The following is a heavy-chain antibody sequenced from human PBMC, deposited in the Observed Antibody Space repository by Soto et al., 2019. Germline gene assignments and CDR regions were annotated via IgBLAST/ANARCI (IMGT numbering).Heavy chain of an antibody. CDR3: ARTGYSSGWYKAAFDI. Sequence: QVQLQQWGAGLLKPSETLSLTCAVYGGSFSGYYWSWIRQPPGKGLEWIGEINHSGSTNYNPSLKSRVTISVDTSKNQFSLKLSSVTAADTALYYCARTGYSSGWYKAAFDIWGQGTMVTVSS. CDR1: GGSFSGYY. CDR2: INHSGST. V-gene: IGHV4-34*01. J-gene: IGHJ3*02. D-gene: IGHD6-19*01.